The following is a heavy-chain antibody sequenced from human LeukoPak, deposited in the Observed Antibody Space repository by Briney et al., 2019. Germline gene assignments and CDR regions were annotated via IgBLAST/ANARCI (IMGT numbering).Heavy chain of an antibody. CDR1: GFTFSSYG. D-gene: IGHD3-10*01. CDR2: ISGSGGST. CDR3: AKDISPSYGSGSYYRLNFFDY. V-gene: IGHV3-23*01. Sequence: PGGSLRLSCAASGFTFSSYGMSWVRQAPGKGLEWVSAISGSGGSTYYADSVKGRFTISRDNSKNTLYLQMNSLRAKDTAVYYCAKDISPSYGSGSYYRLNFFDYWGQGTLVTVSS. J-gene: IGHJ4*02.